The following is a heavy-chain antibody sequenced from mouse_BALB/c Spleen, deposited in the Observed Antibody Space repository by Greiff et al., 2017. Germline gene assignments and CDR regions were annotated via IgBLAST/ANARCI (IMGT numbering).Heavy chain of an antibody. CDR1: GYTFTSYW. CDR2: INPSTGYT. CDR3: ARKGDDGYYNYAMDY. V-gene: IGHV1-7*01. D-gene: IGHD2-3*01. J-gene: IGHJ4*01. Sequence: VQLHQSGAELAKPGASVKMSCKASGYTFTSYWMHWVKQRPGQGLEWIGYINPSTGYTEYNQKFKDKATLTADKSSSTAYMQLSSLTSEDSAVYYCARKGDDGYYNYAMDYWGQGTSVTVSS.